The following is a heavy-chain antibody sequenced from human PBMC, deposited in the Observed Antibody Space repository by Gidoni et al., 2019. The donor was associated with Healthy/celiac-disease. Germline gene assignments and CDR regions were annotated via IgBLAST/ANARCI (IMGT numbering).Heavy chain of an antibody. V-gene: IGHV3-21*01. Sequence: EVQLVESGGGLVKPGGSLRLAGAASGFTFSSYSMNWVRQAPGKGLEWVSSISSSSSYIYYADSVKGRFTISRDNAKNSLYLQMNSLRAEDTAVYYCASRMTAAGTGLDYWGQGTLVTVSS. J-gene: IGHJ4*02. CDR1: GFTFSSYS. CDR3: ASRMTAAGTGLDY. CDR2: ISSSSSYI. D-gene: IGHD6-13*01.